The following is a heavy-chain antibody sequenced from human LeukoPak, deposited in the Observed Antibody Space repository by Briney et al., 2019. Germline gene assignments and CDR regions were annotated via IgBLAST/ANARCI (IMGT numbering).Heavy chain of an antibody. D-gene: IGHD6-6*01. CDR3: ARVVAARTYYMDV. CDR2: IYYSGST. CDR1: GGSFSGYY. V-gene: IGHV4-59*01. J-gene: IGHJ6*03. Sequence: PSETLSLTCAVYGGSFSGYYWSWIRQPPGKGLEWIGYIYYSGSTNYNPSLKSRVTISVDTSKNQFSLKLSSVTAADTAVYYCARVVAARTYYMDVWGKGTTVTVSS.